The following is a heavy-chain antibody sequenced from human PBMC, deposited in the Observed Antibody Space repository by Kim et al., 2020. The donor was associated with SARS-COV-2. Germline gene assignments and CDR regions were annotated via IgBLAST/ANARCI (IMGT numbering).Heavy chain of an antibody. J-gene: IGHJ6*02. CDR2: MNPNSGNT. CDR3: AREKGNVVVPAAILQRLGYYYYGMDV. V-gene: IGHV1-8*01. Sequence: ASVKVSCKASGYTFTSYDINWVRQATGQGLEWMGWMNPNSGNTGYAQKFQGRVTMTRNTSISTAYMELSSLRSEDTAVYYCAREKGNVVVPAAILQRLGYYYYGMDVWGQGTTVTVSS. D-gene: IGHD2-2*01. CDR1: GYTFTSYD.